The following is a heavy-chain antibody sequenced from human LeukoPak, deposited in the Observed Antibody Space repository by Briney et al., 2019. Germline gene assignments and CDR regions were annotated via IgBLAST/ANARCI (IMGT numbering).Heavy chain of an antibody. CDR3: AREHPAYYDILTGYDSYGMDV. V-gene: IGHV3-11*01. CDR2: ISSSGSTI. Sequence: GGSLRLSCAASGFTFSDYYMSWIRQAPGKGLEWVSYISSSGSTIYYADSVKGRFTISRDNAKNSLYLQMNSLRAEDTAVYYCAREHPAYYDILTGYDSYGMDVWGQGTTVTVSS. CDR1: GFTFSDYY. J-gene: IGHJ6*02. D-gene: IGHD3-9*01.